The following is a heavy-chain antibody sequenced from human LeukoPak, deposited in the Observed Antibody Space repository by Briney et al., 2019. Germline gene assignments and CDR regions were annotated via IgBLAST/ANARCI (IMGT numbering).Heavy chain of an antibody. J-gene: IGHJ4*02. V-gene: IGHV1-2*02. CDR1: GYTFTGYY. CDR2: INPNSGGT. CDR3: AREGVDIVVVPAAVHIDY. D-gene: IGHD2-2*01. Sequence: GASVKVSCKASGYTFTGYYMHWVRQAPGQGLEWMGWINPNSGGTNYAQKFQGRVTMTRDTSISTAYMELSRPRSDDTAVYYCAREGVDIVVVPAAVHIDYWGQGTLVTVSS.